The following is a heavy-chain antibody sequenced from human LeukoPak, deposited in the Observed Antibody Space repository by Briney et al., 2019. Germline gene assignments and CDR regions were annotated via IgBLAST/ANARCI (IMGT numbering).Heavy chain of an antibody. CDR1: GFTFSSYS. CDR2: ISSSSSYI. D-gene: IGHD2-2*01. V-gene: IGHV3-21*01. CDR3: ATHPGGIVVVSSFDY. J-gene: IGHJ4*02. Sequence: GGSLRLSCAASGFTFSSYSMNWVRQAPGKGLEWVSSISSSSSYIYYADSVKGRFTISRDNAKNSLYLQMNSLRAEDAAVYYCATHPGGIVVVSSFDYWGQGTLVTVSS.